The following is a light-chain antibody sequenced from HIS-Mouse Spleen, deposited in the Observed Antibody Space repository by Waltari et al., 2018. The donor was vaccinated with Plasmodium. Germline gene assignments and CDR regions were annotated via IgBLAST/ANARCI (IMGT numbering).Light chain of an antibody. J-gene: IGKJ3*01. CDR2: GAS. V-gene: IGKV3-15*01. CDR3: QQYNNWSFT. CDR1: QSVSSN. Sequence: TQSPATLSVSPGERATLSCRASQSVSSNLAWYQQKPGQAPRLLIYGASTTATGIPARFSGSGSVTEFTLTISSLQSEDFAVYYCQQYNNWSFTFGPGTKLYIK.